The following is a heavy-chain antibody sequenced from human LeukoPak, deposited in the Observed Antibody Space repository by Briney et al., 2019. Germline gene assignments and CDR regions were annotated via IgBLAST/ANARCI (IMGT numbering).Heavy chain of an antibody. CDR1: GYTFTSYG. Sequence: ASVKVSCKASGYTFTSYGISWVRQAPGQGLEWMGWISAYNGNTNYAQKLQGRVTMTTDTSTSTAYMELRSLRSDDTAVYYCARDLAGYDSSCYASDYWGQGTLVTVSS. CDR2: ISAYNGNT. V-gene: IGHV1-18*01. J-gene: IGHJ4*02. CDR3: ARDLAGYDSSCYASDY. D-gene: IGHD3-22*01.